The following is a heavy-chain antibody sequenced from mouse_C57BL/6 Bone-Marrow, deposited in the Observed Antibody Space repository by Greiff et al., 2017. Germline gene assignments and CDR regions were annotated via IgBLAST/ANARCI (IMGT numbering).Heavy chain of an antibody. V-gene: IGHV1-54*01. Sequence: VKLQESGAELVRPGTSVKVSCKASGYAFTNYLIEWVKQRPGQGLEWIGVINPGSGGTNYNEKFKGKATLTADKSSSTAYMQLSSLTSEDSAVYVCERPSYYYGSSSFDYWGQGTTLTVSS. CDR2: INPGSGGT. J-gene: IGHJ2*01. CDR1: GYAFTNYL. CDR3: ERPSYYYGSSSFDY. D-gene: IGHD1-1*01.